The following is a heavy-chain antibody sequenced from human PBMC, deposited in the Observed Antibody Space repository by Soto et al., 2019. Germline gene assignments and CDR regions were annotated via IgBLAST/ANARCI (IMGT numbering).Heavy chain of an antibody. Sequence: GGSLRLSCAASGFTFSDYYMSWIRQAPGKGLEWVSYISSSGSTTYYADSVKGRFTISRDNAKNPLYLQMNGVRAEDTAVYYCARDRGGYNYRPDAFDIWGQGTMVTVSS. CDR2: ISSSGSTT. CDR1: GFTFSDYY. CDR3: ARDRGGYNYRPDAFDI. J-gene: IGHJ3*02. D-gene: IGHD5-12*01. V-gene: IGHV3-11*01.